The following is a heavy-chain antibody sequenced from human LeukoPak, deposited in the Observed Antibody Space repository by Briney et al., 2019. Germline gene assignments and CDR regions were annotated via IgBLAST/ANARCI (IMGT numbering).Heavy chain of an antibody. CDR2: INHSGST. V-gene: IGHV4-34*01. J-gene: IGHJ4*02. Sequence: SETLSLTCAVYGGSFSGYYWSWIRQPPGKGLEWIGEINHSGSTNYNPSLKSRVTISVDTSKNQFSLKLSSVTAADTAVYYCARTLSDYIWGSYRYLLDYWGQGTLVTVSS. D-gene: IGHD3-16*02. CDR1: GGSFSGYY. CDR3: ARTLSDYIWGSYRYLLDY.